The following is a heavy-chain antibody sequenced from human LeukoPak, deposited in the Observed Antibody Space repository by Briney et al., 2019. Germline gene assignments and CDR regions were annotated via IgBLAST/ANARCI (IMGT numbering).Heavy chain of an antibody. CDR3: ARGYYYDSSGSTFDF. Sequence: ASVKVSCKASGYTFTDYYMHWVRQAPGQGLEWMGRINPKSGGTNYAQKFQGRVTMTRDTSNSTAYMELSRLRSDDTAVYYCARGYYYDSSGSTFDFWGQGTLVTVSS. CDR1: GYTFTDYY. V-gene: IGHV1-2*06. D-gene: IGHD3-22*01. CDR2: INPKSGGT. J-gene: IGHJ4*02.